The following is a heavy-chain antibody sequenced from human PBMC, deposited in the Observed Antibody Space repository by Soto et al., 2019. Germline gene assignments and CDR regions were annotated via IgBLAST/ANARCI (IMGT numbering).Heavy chain of an antibody. CDR3: ARDYVYIKYRFTPGGGLPATAIPVDFDY. CDR1: GYTFTSYA. V-gene: IGHV1-3*01. CDR2: INAGNGNT. J-gene: IGHJ4*02. D-gene: IGHD2-2*02. Sequence: ASVKVSCKASGYTFTSYAMHWVRQAPGQRLEWMGWINAGNGNTKYSQKFQGRVTITRDTSASTAYMELSSLRSEDTAVYYCARDYVYIKYRFTPGGGLPATAIPVDFDYWGQGTLVTVSS.